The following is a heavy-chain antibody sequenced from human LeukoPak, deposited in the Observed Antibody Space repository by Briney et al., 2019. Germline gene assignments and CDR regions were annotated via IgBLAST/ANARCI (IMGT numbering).Heavy chain of an antibody. V-gene: IGHV4-4*07. D-gene: IGHD3-22*01. Sequence: PSETLSLTCAVYGGSFSGYYWSWIRQPAGKGLEWIGRIYTSGSTNYNPSLKSRVTISVDTSKNQFSLKLSSVTAADTAVYYCARDWGFTMIVGGAFDIWGQGTMVTVSS. CDR3: ARDWGFTMIVGGAFDI. CDR2: IYTSGST. J-gene: IGHJ3*02. CDR1: GGSFSGYY.